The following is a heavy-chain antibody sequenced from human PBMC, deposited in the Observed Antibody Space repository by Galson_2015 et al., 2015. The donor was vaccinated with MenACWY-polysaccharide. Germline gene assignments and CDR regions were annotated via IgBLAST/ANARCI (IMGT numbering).Heavy chain of an antibody. CDR1: GFTFSSYA. V-gene: IGHV3-23*01. CDR3: TRKSTVPTSIIFDY. Sequence: SLRLSCAASGFTFSSYAMSWVRQAPGKGLEWVSAISGSGGTTYYAASVKGRFTISRDDSKSIVYLQMNSLKTEDTAVYYCTRKSTVPTSIIFDYWGQGTLVTVSS. D-gene: IGHD4-17*01. J-gene: IGHJ4*02. CDR2: ISGSGGTT.